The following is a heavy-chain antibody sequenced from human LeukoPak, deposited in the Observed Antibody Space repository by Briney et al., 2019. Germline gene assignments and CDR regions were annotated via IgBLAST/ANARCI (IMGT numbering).Heavy chain of an antibody. Sequence: PSETLSLTCTVSGGSVSSGSYYWSWIRQPPGKGLEWIGYIYYSGSTNYNPSLKSRVTISVDTSKNQFSLKLSSVTAADTAVYYCARDLIRGLDYWGQGTLVTVSS. CDR1: GGSVSSGSYY. V-gene: IGHV4-61*01. CDR2: IYYSGST. CDR3: ARDLIRGLDY. J-gene: IGHJ4*02. D-gene: IGHD3-16*01.